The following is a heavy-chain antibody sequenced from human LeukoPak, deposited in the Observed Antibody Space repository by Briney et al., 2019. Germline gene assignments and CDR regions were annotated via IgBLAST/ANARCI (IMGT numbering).Heavy chain of an antibody. Sequence: SETLSLTCIVSGGSISSGSYYWSWIRQPAGKGLEWIGRMYTSGSINYNPSLKSRVTISVDTSKNQFSLKLSSVTAADTAVYYCARDNYYGSGYYFDYWGQGTLVTVSS. J-gene: IGHJ4*02. CDR1: GGSISSGSYY. D-gene: IGHD3-10*01. CDR2: MYTSGSI. V-gene: IGHV4-61*02. CDR3: ARDNYYGSGYYFDY.